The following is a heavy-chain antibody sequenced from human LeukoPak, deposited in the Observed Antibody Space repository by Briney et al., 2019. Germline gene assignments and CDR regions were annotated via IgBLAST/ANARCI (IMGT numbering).Heavy chain of an antibody. CDR2: ISWNSGGI. V-gene: IGHV3-9*01. J-gene: IGHJ4*02. Sequence: GGSLRLSCAVSGLTFSSSWMDWVRQAPGKGLEWVSGISWNSGGIAYADSVKGRFTISRDNAKNSLYLQMNSPRAEDTALYYCARDSRGYNYGKFDYWGQGTLVTVSS. CDR3: ARDSRGYNYGKFDY. CDR1: GLTFSSSW. D-gene: IGHD5-18*01.